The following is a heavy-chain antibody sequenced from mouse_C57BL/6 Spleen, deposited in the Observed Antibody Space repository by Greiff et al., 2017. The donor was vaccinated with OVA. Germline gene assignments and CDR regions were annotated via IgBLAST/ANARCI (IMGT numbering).Heavy chain of an antibody. V-gene: IGHV1-26*01. CDR3: ARPYYYGSSHYWYFDV. CDR2: INPNNGGT. D-gene: IGHD1-1*01. J-gene: IGHJ1*03. Sequence: EVQLQQSGPELVKPGASVKISCKASGYTFTDYYMNWVKQSHGKSLEWIGDINPNNGGTSYNQKFKGKATLTVDKSSSTAYMGLRSLTSEDSAVYYCARPYYYGSSHYWYFDVWGTGTTVTVSS. CDR1: GYTFTDYY.